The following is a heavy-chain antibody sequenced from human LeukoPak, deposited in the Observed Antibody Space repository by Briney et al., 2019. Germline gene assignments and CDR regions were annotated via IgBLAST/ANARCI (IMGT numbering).Heavy chain of an antibody. D-gene: IGHD6-19*01. Sequence: PGGSLRLSCAASEFTFSSYWMHWVRQAPGKGLVWVSRINSDGSSTSYADSVKGRFTISRDNAKNTLYLQMNSLRAEDTAVYYCAKRQAVARNWFDPWGQGTLVTVSS. J-gene: IGHJ5*02. CDR2: INSDGSST. V-gene: IGHV3-74*01. CDR3: AKRQAVARNWFDP. CDR1: EFTFSSYW.